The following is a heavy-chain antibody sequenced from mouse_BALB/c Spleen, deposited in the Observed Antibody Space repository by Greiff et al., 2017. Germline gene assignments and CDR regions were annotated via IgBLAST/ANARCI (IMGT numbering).Heavy chain of an antibody. Sequence: QVHVKQSGAELAKPGASVKMSCKASGYTFTSYWMHWVKQRPGQGLEWIGYINPSTGYTEYNQKFKDKATLTADKSSSTAYMQLGSLTSEDSAVYYCARGGGDYWGQGTSVTVSS. CDR1: GYTFTSYW. J-gene: IGHJ4*01. V-gene: IGHV1-7*01. CDR3: ARGGGDY. CDR2: INPSTGYT.